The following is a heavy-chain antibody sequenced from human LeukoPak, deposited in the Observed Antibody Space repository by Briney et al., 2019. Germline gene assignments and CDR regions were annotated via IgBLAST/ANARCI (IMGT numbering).Heavy chain of an antibody. Sequence: SESLSLTWTVSGVSLTNSYWSWVRRPPGEGLGWVGYILYTGSTNYNPSLKGRVTMSADTSRNHHSLSLSSVTAADTAVYYCARLNRLQLVQRGVYYHSMDVWGPGTTVTVSS. CDR3: ARLNRLQLVQRGVYYHSMDV. D-gene: IGHD6-13*01. V-gene: IGHV4-59*08. CDR1: GVSLTNSY. J-gene: IGHJ6*02. CDR2: ILYTGST.